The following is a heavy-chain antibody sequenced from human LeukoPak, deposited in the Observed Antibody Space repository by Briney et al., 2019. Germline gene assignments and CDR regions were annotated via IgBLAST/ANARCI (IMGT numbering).Heavy chain of an antibody. J-gene: IGHJ4*02. V-gene: IGHV4-59*12. Sequence: KTSETLSLTCTVSGGSIGTYYWTWIRQPPGKGLEWIGYIDYTGSTNYNPSFKSRVTMSVDTSKNQFSLKMSSVTAADTAVYYCAAGGLSYYFEYWGRGTLVTVSS. CDR1: GGSIGTYY. D-gene: IGHD2-8*02. CDR3: AAGGLSYYFEY. CDR2: IDYTGST.